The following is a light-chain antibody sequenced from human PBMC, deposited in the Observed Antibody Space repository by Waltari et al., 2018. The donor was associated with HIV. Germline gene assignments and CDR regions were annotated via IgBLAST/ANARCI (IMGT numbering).Light chain of an antibody. CDR2: GAS. CDR3: QQYNKWPRGT. J-gene: IGKJ4*01. Sequence: VMTPSPATLSASPGQRATLPCRASQSVSSYLAWYQQKPGQAPRLLIYGASTRATGIPARFSGSGSGTEFTLTISSLQSEDFAVYYCQQYNKWPRGTFGGGTKVEVK. V-gene: IGKV3-15*01. CDR1: QSVSSY.